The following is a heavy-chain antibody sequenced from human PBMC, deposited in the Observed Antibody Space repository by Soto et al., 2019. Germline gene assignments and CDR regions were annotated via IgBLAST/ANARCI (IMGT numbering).Heavy chain of an antibody. CDR3: ASSFVDPLGYCISTSCVDYYYGMDA. CDR1: GGTFSSYA. V-gene: IGHV1-69*13. Sequence: SVKVSCKASGGTFSSYAISWVRQAPGQGLEWMGGIIPIFGTANYAQKFQGRVTITADESTSTAYMELSSLRSEDTAVYYCASSFVDPLGYCISTSCVDYYYGMDAWGQGTTVTVSS. D-gene: IGHD2-2*01. J-gene: IGHJ6*02. CDR2: IIPIFGTA.